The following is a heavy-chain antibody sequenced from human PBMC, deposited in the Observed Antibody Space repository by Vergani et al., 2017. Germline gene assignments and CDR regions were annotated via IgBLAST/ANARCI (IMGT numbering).Heavy chain of an antibody. CDR1: GYPFSNFG. D-gene: IGHD3-3*01. V-gene: IGHV1-69*13. CDR3: ARDRKGVGPVYGMDV. J-gene: IGHJ6*02. CDR2: IIPIFGTA. Sequence: QAQLVQSGAEVKKPGASVKVSCKTSGYPFSNFGINWVRQAPGQGLEWMGRIIPIFGTANYAQKFQGRVTITADESTSTAYMELSSLRSEDTAVYYCARDRKGVGPVYGMDVWGQGTTVTVSS.